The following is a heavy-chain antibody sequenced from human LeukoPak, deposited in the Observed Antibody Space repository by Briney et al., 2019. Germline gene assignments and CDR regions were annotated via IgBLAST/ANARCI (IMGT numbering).Heavy chain of an antibody. V-gene: IGHV3-13*01. CDR3: AKGGYSSSWYGPRGMDV. J-gene: IGHJ6*02. CDR1: GFTFSRDD. CDR2: IGTAGDT. D-gene: IGHD6-13*01. Sequence: PGGSLRLSCAASGFTFSRDDMHWVRQATGKGLEWVSAIGTAGDTYYPGSVKGRFTISRENAKNSLYLQMNSLRDGDTAVYYCAKGGYSSSWYGPRGMDVWGQGTTVTVSS.